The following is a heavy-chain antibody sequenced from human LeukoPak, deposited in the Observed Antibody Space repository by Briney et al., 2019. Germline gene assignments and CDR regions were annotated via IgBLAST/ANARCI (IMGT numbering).Heavy chain of an antibody. V-gene: IGHV3-30*02. D-gene: IGHD3-9*01. Sequence: PGGSLRLSCAASGFTFSSYGMHWVRQAPGKGLEWEAFIRYDGSNKYYADSVKGRFTISRDNAKNSLFLQMNSLRAEDTAVYYCARHGVLRYFDYYYYYMDVWGKGTTVTISS. CDR3: ARHGVLRYFDYYYYYMDV. CDR1: GFTFSSYG. J-gene: IGHJ6*03. CDR2: IRYDGSNK.